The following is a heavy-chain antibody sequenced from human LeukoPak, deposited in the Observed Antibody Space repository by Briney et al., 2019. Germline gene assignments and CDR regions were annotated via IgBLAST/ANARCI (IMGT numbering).Heavy chain of an antibody. CDR1: GFTFGSYW. J-gene: IGHJ4*02. D-gene: IGHD2-21*02. CDR2: IKKDGSAK. Sequence: GGSLRLSCAASGFTFGSYWMSWVRQAPGKGLEWVATIKKDGSAKYYVDSVEGRFTISRDNAKNSLFLQMNSLRAEDTAVYYCARLSGEVTVFDYWGQGTLVTVSS. V-gene: IGHV3-7*01. CDR3: ARLSGEVTVFDY.